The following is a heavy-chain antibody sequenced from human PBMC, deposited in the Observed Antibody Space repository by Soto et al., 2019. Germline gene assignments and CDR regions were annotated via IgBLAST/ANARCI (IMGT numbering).Heavy chain of an antibody. CDR3: ARDVGDVMSTIQGHGMDV. CDR1: GFTFSNYG. V-gene: IGHV3-33*01. CDR2: QWFDGSNK. J-gene: IGHJ6*02. Sequence: QVQLVESGGAAVQPGRSLRLSCVGSGFTFSNYGMHWVRQAPGKGLEWVAVQWFDGSNKFHTDSVQGRFTISRDNSQNMVYLQMNSLRAEDTAVYYCARDVGDVMSTIQGHGMDVWGQGTTVTVSS. D-gene: IGHD5-12*01.